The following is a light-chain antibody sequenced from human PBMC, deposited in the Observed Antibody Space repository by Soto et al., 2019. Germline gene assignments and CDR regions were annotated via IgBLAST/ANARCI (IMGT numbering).Light chain of an antibody. Sequence: QSALTQPASVSGSPGESITISCTGTSSDVGAYNYVSWYQQDPGKAPKLMIYDVSSRPSGVSNRFSGSKSGHTASLTISGPQAEDEADYYCSSYTSSSTYVFGTGTKVTVL. CDR2: DVS. J-gene: IGLJ1*01. V-gene: IGLV2-14*01. CDR3: SSYTSSSTYV. CDR1: SSDVGAYNY.